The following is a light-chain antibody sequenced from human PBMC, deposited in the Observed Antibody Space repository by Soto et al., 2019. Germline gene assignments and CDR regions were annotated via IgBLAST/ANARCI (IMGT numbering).Light chain of an antibody. J-gene: IGKJ1*01. CDR2: AAS. Sequence: ETVLTQSPAILSLSPGERATLSCRAIQTVSSNYLAWYQQKPGQPPRLLIYAASTRATDVPARFSGGGSETEFTLTISSLQSEDFAVYFCQQYNIWPLWTFGQGTKVDI. CDR1: QTVSSN. CDR3: QQYNIWPLWT. V-gene: IGKV3-15*01.